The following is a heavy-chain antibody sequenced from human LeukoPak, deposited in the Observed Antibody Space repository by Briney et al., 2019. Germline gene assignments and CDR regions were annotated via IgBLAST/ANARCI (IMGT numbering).Heavy chain of an antibody. CDR1: GYTFTSYG. CDR3: ARDSRSSGSYDP. J-gene: IGHJ5*02. CDR2: ISACNGNT. Sequence: ASVKVSCEGSGYTFTSYGISWVRQAPGQGLEWMGWISACNGNTNYAQKLQGRVTMTTDTSTSTAYMELRSLRSDDTAVYYCARDSRSSGSYDPWGQGTLVTVSS. D-gene: IGHD1-26*01. V-gene: IGHV1-18*01.